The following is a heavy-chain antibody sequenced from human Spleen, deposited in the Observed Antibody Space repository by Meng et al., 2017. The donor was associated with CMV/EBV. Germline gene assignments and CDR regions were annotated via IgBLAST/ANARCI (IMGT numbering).Heavy chain of an antibody. CDR3: AKADSAYCGGDCSLPPPFDF. Sequence: GGSLRLSCAASGFTFSSYAMSWVRQAPGKGLEWVSAISGSGGSTYYADSVKGRFTISRDNSKNTLYLQMNSLTTEDTAVYYCAKADSAYCGGDCSLPPPFDFWGQGTPVTVSS. CDR2: ISGSGGST. J-gene: IGHJ4*02. D-gene: IGHD2-21*01. CDR1: GFTFSSYA. V-gene: IGHV3-23*01.